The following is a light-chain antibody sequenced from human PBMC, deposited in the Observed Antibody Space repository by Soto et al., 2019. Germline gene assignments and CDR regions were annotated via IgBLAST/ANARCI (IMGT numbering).Light chain of an antibody. CDR2: WAS. J-gene: IGKJ4*02. V-gene: IGKV4-1*01. CDR1: QSVFYNSNSQNY. CDR3: QKYYDIPLT. Sequence: IGMTQSPDSLAVSLGERATINCKSSQSVFYNSNSQNYVAWYQQKQGQPPRLLIHWASARESVVPDRFSGSGSGTAFTLSIISRQTEDGAVYLCQKYYDIPLTFVGVTKVEIK.